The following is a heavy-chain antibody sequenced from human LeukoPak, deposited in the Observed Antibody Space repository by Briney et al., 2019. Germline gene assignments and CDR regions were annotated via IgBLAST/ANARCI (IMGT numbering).Heavy chain of an antibody. CDR2: IRYDGNDK. V-gene: IGHV3-30*02. J-gene: IGHJ4*02. D-gene: IGHD5-18*01. Sequence: GGSLRLSCSASGFTFSNYGMHWVRQAPGKGLEWVAFIRYDGNDKYYADSVKGRFTISRENSKNTLYLQMNSLRAEDTAVYYCRAVFGQTAMLDYWGQGTLVTVSS. CDR3: RAVFGQTAMLDY. CDR1: GFTFSNYG.